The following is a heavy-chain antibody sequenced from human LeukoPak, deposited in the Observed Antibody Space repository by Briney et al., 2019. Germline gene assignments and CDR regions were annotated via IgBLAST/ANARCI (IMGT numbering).Heavy chain of an antibody. CDR3: ARGTYYYDSSGWDY. CDR2: INWNGGST. J-gene: IGHJ4*02. Sequence: GGSLRLSCAASGFTFDDYGMSWVRQAPRKGLEWVSGINWNGGSTGYADSVKGRFTISRDNAKNSLYLQMKSLRAEDTALYYCARGTYYYDSSGWDYWGQGTLVTVSS. V-gene: IGHV3-20*04. D-gene: IGHD3-22*01. CDR1: GFTFDDYG.